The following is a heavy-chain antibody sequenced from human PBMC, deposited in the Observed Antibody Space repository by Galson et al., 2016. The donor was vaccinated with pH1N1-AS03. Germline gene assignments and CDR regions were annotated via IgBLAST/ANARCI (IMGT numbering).Heavy chain of an antibody. D-gene: IGHD2-2*01. CDR2: ISRSSTYI. Sequence: SLRLSCAASGFTFSGYSMNWFRQAPGKGLEWVSSISRSSTYIYYADSVKGRFTIFRDNAKNSLFLQMHSLRAEDTAVYYCARTFPGRVVVVAAAMQEGPDYWGQGTLVTVSS. J-gene: IGHJ4*02. CDR1: GFTFSGYS. V-gene: IGHV3-21*03. CDR3: ARTFPGRVVVVAAAMQEGPDY.